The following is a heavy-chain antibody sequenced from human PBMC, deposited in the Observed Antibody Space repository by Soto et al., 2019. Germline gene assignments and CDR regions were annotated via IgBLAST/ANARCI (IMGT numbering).Heavy chain of an antibody. V-gene: IGHV3-33*01. CDR2: IWYDGSNK. CDR1: GFTFSNYG. D-gene: IGHD3-10*01. Sequence: QVQLVESGGGVVQPGRSLRLSCVASGFTFSNYGMHWVRQDPGKGPEWVAVIWYDGSNKDYADSVKGRFTISRDNSRNTLYLQMNSLRAEDTAVYYCASALETGDYWGQGTLVTVSS. CDR3: ASALETGDY. J-gene: IGHJ4*02.